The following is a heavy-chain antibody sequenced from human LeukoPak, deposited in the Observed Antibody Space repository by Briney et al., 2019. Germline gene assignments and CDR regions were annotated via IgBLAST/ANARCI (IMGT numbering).Heavy chain of an antibody. D-gene: IGHD6-13*01. CDR3: ARARQQLVAY. J-gene: IGHJ4*02. CDR2: INPNSGNT. Sequence: ASVKVSCKASGYTFTGYYMHWVRQAPGQGLEWMGWINPNSGNTGYAQKFQGRVTMTRNTSISTAYMELSSLRSEDTAVYYCARARQQLVAYWGQGTLVTVSS. V-gene: IGHV1-8*02. CDR1: GYTFTGYY.